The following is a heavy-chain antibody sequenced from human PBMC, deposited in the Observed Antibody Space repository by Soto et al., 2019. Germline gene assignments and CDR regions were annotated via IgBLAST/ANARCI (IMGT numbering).Heavy chain of an antibody. Sequence: GASLQSSCKGSGYNVTSYWSGWVRQMTGKGLESMGIIYPGDSDTRYSPSFQGQVTISADKSISTAYLQWSSLKASDTAMYYCARTAAAGKYYYGMDVWGQGTTVTVSS. CDR3: ARTAAAGKYYYGMDV. CDR2: IYPGDSDT. D-gene: IGHD6-13*01. CDR1: GYNVTSYW. J-gene: IGHJ6*02. V-gene: IGHV5-51*01.